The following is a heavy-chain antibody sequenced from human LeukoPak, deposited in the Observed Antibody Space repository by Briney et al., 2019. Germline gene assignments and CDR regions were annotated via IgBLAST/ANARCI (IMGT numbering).Heavy chain of an antibody. J-gene: IGHJ4*02. CDR1: GFTFSSYS. D-gene: IGHD3-22*01. CDR3: ARDVSDYYDSSGYSTYYFDY. Sequence: GGSLRLSCAASGFTFSSYSMNWVRQAPGKGLEWVSSISSSSSYIYYADSVKGRFTISRDNAKNSLYLQMNSLRAEDTAVYYCARDVSDYYDSSGYSTYYFDYWGQGTLVTVSS. CDR2: ISSSSSYI. V-gene: IGHV3-21*01.